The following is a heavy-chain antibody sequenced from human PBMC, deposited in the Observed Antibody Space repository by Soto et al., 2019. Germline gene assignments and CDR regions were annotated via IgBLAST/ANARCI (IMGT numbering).Heavy chain of an antibody. J-gene: IGHJ6*02. Sequence: GGSLRISCAGSGLTFGAYAMHWVRQAPVKGLEWVAVISYDGSSKNYADSVKGRFTISRDNSKNTLYLQMNSLRDEDTAVYYCARGAVTTNYYYYGMDVWGRGTTVTVSS. D-gene: IGHD4-17*01. CDR3: ARGAVTTNYYYYGMDV. CDR2: ISYDGSSK. CDR1: GLTFGAYA. V-gene: IGHV3-30-3*01.